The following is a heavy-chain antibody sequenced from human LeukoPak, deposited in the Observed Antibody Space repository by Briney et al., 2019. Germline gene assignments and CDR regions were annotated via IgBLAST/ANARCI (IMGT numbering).Heavy chain of an antibody. CDR2: IWYDGSNK. CDR3: ARDVQWRFDY. D-gene: IGHD6-19*01. V-gene: IGHV3-33*01. Sequence: GGSLRLSCAASGFTFSSYGMHWVRQAPGKGLEWVAVIWYDGSNKYYADSVKGRFTISRDNSKNTLYLKMNSLRTEDTAVYYCARDVQWRFDYWGQGTLVTVSS. CDR1: GFTFSSYG. J-gene: IGHJ4*02.